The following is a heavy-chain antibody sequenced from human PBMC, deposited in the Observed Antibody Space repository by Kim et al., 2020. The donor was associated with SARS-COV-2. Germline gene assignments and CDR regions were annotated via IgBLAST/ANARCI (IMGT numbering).Heavy chain of an antibody. CDR1: GGSFSGYY. J-gene: IGHJ6*02. CDR3: ARGPYCSGGSCYSQDYYYYGMDV. D-gene: IGHD2-15*01. Sequence: SETLSLTCAVYGGSFSGYYWSWIRQPPGKGLEWIGEINHSGSTNYNPSLKSRVTISVDTSKNQFSLKLSSVTAADTAVYYCARGPYCSGGSCYSQDYYYYGMDVWGPGTTVTVSS. CDR2: INHSGST. V-gene: IGHV4-34*01.